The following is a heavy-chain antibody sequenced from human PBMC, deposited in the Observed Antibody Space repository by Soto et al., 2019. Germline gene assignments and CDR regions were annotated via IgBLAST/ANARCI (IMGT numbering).Heavy chain of an antibody. J-gene: IGHJ4*02. CDR2: IYYSGSS. V-gene: IGHV4-31*03. CDR3: ARLGSNYFDS. CDR1: GGSVGRGDFY. Sequence: QVQLQESGPGLVKPSQTLSLSCTVSGGSVGRGDFYWSWIRHHPGKGLEWIGYIYYSGSSYYNPSLNSRVTISIDTSKNQFSLSLSSVTAADTAVYYCARLGSNYFDSWGQGTLVTVSS. D-gene: IGHD5-12*01.